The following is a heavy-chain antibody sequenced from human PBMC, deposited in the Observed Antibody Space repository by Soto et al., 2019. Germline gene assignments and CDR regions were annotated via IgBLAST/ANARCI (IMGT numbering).Heavy chain of an antibody. CDR2: IYPGASDI. CDR1: GYTFIYFW. V-gene: IGHV5-51*01. D-gene: IGHD3-10*01. CDR3: ARQGTSRGSDYAAFDS. J-gene: IGHJ4*02. Sequence: PGESLKISCQASGYTFIYFWVAWVRQVPGKGLEWMGVIYPGASDIRYSPSFEGHVTISADKSTNTAYLQWSSLEAADTAIYYCARQGTSRGSDYAAFDSWGPGTLVTVSS.